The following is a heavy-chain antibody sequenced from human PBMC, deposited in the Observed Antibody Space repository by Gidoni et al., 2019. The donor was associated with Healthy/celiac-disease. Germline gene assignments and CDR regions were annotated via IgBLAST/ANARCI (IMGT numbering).Heavy chain of an antibody. Sequence: EVQLVESGGGLVQPGRSLRLSCTASGFTFGDYAMSWFRQAPGKGLEWVGFNRSKTYGGTTEYAASVKGRFTISRDDSKSIAYLQMNSLKTEDTAVYYCNREWLVRGGRVDYWGQGTLVTVSS. D-gene: IGHD6-19*01. CDR2: NRSKTYGGTT. CDR3: NREWLVRGGRVDY. CDR1: GFTFGDYA. V-gene: IGHV3-49*03. J-gene: IGHJ4*02.